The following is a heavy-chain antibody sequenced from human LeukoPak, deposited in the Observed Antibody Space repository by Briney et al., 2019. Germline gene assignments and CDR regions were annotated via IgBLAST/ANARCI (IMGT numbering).Heavy chain of an antibody. V-gene: IGHV3-73*01. J-gene: IGHJ4*02. CDR3: ARDPRTVQI. CDR1: GFTFSGSA. Sequence: GGSLRLSCAASGFTFSGSALHWVRQASGKGLEWVGRIRSTANGYATAYAASVKGRFTISRDNAKNLLSLQMDSLRVEDTAIYYCARDPRTVQIWGQGTLVTVSS. D-gene: IGHD1-1*01. CDR2: IRSTANGYAT.